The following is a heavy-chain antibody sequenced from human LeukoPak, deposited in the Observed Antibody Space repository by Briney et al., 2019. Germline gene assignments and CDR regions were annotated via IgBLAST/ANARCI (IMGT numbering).Heavy chain of an antibody. Sequence: GGSLRLSCAASGFTVSSNYMSWVRQAPGKGLEWVSVIYSGDSTYYADSVKGRFTISRDNSKNTLYLQMNSLRAEDTAVYYCAREYSSSSGDYWGQGTLVTVSS. V-gene: IGHV3-66*01. J-gene: IGHJ4*02. CDR1: GFTVSSNY. CDR3: AREYSSSSGDY. D-gene: IGHD6-6*01. CDR2: IYSGDST.